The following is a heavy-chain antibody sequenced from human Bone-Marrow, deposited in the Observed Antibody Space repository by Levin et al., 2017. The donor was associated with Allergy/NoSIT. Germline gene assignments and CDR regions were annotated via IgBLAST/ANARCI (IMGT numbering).Heavy chain of an antibody. J-gene: IGHJ2*01. D-gene: IGHD3-22*01. Sequence: GGSLRLSCAASGFSFNTYNMHWVRQAPGKGLECISYISSGSGTSDYADSVKGRFTISRDNANNSLYLQMNSLRAEDTAVYYCARETTYYFDTGGDLSAGGYFDLWGRGTLVTVSS. V-gene: IGHV3-48*01. CDR1: GFSFNTYN. CDR2: ISSGSGTS. CDR3: ARETTYYFDTGGDLSAGGYFDL.